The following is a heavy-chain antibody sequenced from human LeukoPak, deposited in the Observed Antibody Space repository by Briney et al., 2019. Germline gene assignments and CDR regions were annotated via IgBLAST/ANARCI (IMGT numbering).Heavy chain of an antibody. CDR1: GFTFSTYA. J-gene: IGHJ4*02. D-gene: IGHD2-21*02. CDR2: INTSGGFT. V-gene: IGHV3-23*01. CDR3: AKGHCGGDCYAIFDY. Sequence: GGSLXLSCVASGFTFSTYAMSWVRQAPGKGLEWVSVINTSGGFTYYADSVKGRFTISRDNSKNTLYLQMNSLRAEDTAVYYCAKGHCGGDCYAIFDYWGQGTLVTVSP.